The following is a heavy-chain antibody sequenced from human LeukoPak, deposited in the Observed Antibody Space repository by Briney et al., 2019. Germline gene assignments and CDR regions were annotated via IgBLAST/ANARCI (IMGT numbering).Heavy chain of an antibody. CDR1: GDSVSNSHYY. J-gene: IGHJ4*02. Sequence: SETLSLTYSVSGDSVSNSHYYWAWIRQPPGKGLEWIGTIFHSGTTYYSPSLTGRVTISVDTSMTQFSLRLSSLTAADTAVYYCASERWSRRSYFDYWGQGILVTVSS. CDR3: ASERWSRRSYFDY. D-gene: IGHD5-24*01. CDR2: IFHSGTT. V-gene: IGHV4-39*07.